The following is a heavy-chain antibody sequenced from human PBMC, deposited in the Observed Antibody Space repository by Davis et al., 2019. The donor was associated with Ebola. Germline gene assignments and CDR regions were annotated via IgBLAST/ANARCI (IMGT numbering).Heavy chain of an antibody. CDR3: AREVQLWLRYFDY. CDR2: INHSGST. V-gene: IGHV4-34*01. Sequence: PSETLSLTCAVYGGSFSGYYWSWIRQPPGKGLEWIGEINHSGSTNYNPSLKSRVTISVDTSKNQFSLKLSSVTAADTAVYYCAREVQLWLRYFDYWGQGTLVTVSS. J-gene: IGHJ4*02. D-gene: IGHD5-18*01. CDR1: GGSFSGYY.